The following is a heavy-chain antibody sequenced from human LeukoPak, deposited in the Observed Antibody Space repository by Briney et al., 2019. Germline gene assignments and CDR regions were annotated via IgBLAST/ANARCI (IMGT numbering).Heavy chain of an antibody. V-gene: IGHV3-74*01. CDR3: ARVRWGAFEY. J-gene: IGHJ4*02. Sequence: GGSLRLSCAASGFIFSTYWMHWVRQAPGKGLVWVSRINSDGSSTSYADSVKGRFTISRHNSKNTLYLQMNSLRAEDTAVYYCARVRWGAFEYWGQGTLVTVSS. CDR2: INSDGSST. D-gene: IGHD1-26*01. CDR1: GFIFSTYW.